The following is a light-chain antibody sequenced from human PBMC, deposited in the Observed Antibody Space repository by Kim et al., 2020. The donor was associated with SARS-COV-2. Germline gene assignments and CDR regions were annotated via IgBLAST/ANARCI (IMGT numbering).Light chain of an antibody. CDR1: QSVSSY. Sequence: EIVLTQSPATLSLSPGERATLSCRASQSVSSYLAWYQHKPGQAPRLLIYDASNRATGIPARFSGSGSGTDFTLTISSLEPEDAAVYYCQQRSNWYTFGQGTKLEI. CDR3: QQRSNWYT. J-gene: IGKJ2*01. CDR2: DAS. V-gene: IGKV3-11*01.